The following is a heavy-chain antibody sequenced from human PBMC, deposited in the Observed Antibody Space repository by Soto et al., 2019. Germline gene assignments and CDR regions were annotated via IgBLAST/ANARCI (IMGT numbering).Heavy chain of an antibody. J-gene: IGHJ6*02. CDR2: INSDGSST. CDR3: ARALYSSSSVTYYYYGMDV. D-gene: IGHD6-6*01. CDR1: GFTFSSYW. Sequence: GGSLRLSCAASGFTFSSYWMHWVRQAPGKGLVWVSRINSDGSSTSYADSVKGRFTISRENAKNTLYLQMNSLRAEDTAVYYCARALYSSSSVTYYYYGMDVWGQGTTVTVSS. V-gene: IGHV3-74*01.